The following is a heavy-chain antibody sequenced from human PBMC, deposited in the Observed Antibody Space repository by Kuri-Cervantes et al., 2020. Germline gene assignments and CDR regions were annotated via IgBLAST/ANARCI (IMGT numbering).Heavy chain of an antibody. V-gene: IGHV4-38-2*02. CDR3: ARDNLLPWLPLAY. CDR2: IYTSGST. CDR1: GYSISSGYY. Sequence: SETLSLTCAVSGYSISSGYYWGWIRQPPGKGLEWIGRIYTSGSTNYNPSLKSRVTISVDKSKNQFSLKLSSVTTADTAVYYCARDNLLPWLPLAYWGQGTLVTVSS. J-gene: IGHJ4*02. D-gene: IGHD5-24*01.